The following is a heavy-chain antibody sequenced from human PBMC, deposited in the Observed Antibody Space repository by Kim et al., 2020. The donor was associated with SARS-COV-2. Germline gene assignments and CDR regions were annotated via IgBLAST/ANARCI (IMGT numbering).Heavy chain of an antibody. CDR3: AREIWFGELFGSYYGMDV. CDR1: GFTFSSYE. Sequence: GGSLRLSCAASGFTFSSYEMNWVRQAPGKGLEWVSYISSSGSTIYYADSVKGRFTISRDNAKNSLYLQMNSLRAEDTAVYYCAREIWFGELFGSYYGMDVWGQGTTVTVSS. J-gene: IGHJ6*02. V-gene: IGHV3-48*03. CDR2: ISSSGSTI. D-gene: IGHD3-10*01.